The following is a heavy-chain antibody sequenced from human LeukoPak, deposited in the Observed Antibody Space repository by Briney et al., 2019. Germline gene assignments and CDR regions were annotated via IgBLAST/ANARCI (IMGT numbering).Heavy chain of an antibody. CDR2: IFSDEKTA. J-gene: IGHJ4*02. CDR1: GLIFSAFA. V-gene: IGHV3-30*04. Sequence: PGNSLRLSCAASGLIFSAFAMTWGRQAPGRGLEWVAVIFSDEKTAIYADSVKGRFTISRDNSKNRLFLHMDSLRPDDTATYYCASPYSGVDGVSMDYYWGQGTMVTVSP. D-gene: IGHD5-12*01. CDR3: ASPYSGVDGVSMDYY.